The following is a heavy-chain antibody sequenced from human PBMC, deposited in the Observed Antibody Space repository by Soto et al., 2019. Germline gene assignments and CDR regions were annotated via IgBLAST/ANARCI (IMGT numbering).Heavy chain of an antibody. CDR2: IYYSGST. Sequence: PSETLSLTCTVSVGSISSYYWSWIRQPPGKGLEWIGYIYYSGSTNYNPSLKSRVTISVDTSKNQFSLKLSSVTAADTAVYYCARHSVSGSGYGFDYWGQGTLVTVSS. CDR1: VGSISSYY. J-gene: IGHJ4*02. D-gene: IGHD5-12*01. V-gene: IGHV4-59*08. CDR3: ARHSVSGSGYGFDY.